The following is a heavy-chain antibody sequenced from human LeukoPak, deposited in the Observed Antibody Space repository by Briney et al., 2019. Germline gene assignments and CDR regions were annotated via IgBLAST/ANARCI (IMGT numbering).Heavy chain of an antibody. CDR3: ARIRGGYYFAY. V-gene: IGHV3-20*01. Sequence: PGGSLRLSCAASGFTFDDYGMSWVRQAPGKGLEWVSGINWNSGSTGYADSVKGRFTISRDNAKNSLYLQMNSLRGEDTDLYPCARIRGGYYFAYWGEGTLVTVSS. CDR1: GFTFDDYG. J-gene: IGHJ4*02. D-gene: IGHD3-10*01. CDR2: INWNSGST.